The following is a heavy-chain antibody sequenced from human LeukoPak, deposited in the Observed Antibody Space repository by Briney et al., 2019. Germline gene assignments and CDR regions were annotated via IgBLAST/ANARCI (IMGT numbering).Heavy chain of an antibody. V-gene: IGHV3-23*01. J-gene: IGHJ3*02. CDR3: AKELTERWLIDAFDI. CDR1: GFTFSSYS. CDR2: MSHSGSS. Sequence: GGSLRLSCAASGFTFSSYSMNWVRQAPGKGLEWVSSMSHSGSSSYADSVKGRFTISRDNSMNTLFLQMSSLRAEDTAIYYCAKELTERWLIDAFDIWGQGTVVTVSS. D-gene: IGHD5-24*01.